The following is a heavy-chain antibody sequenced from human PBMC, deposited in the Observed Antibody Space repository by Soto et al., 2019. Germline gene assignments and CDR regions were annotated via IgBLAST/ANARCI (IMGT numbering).Heavy chain of an antibody. CDR1: GYTFTGYY. D-gene: IGHD3-22*01. CDR3: ARDARYYDSSGYQTPVVYDY. Sequence: GASVKVSCKASGYTFTGYYMHWVRQAPGQGLEWMGWINPNSGGTNYAQKFQGWVTMTRDTSTSTAYMELSRLRSDDTAVYYCARDARYYDSSGYQTPVVYDYWGQGTLVTVSS. V-gene: IGHV1-2*04. CDR2: INPNSGGT. J-gene: IGHJ4*02.